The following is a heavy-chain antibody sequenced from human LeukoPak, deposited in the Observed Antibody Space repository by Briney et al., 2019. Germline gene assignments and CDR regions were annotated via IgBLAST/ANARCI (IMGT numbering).Heavy chain of an antibody. CDR2: IYHSGST. D-gene: IGHD7-27*01. CDR1: DYSISSGYY. V-gene: IGHV4-38-2*02. J-gene: IGHJ4*02. Sequence: SETLSLTCTVSDYSISSGYYWGWIRQPPGKGLEWIGTIYHSGSTYYNPSLKSRVTISVDTSKNQFSLKLIFVSAADTAVYYCARSPPPSSGVYYFDYWGPGTLVTVSS. CDR3: ARSPPPSSGVYYFDY.